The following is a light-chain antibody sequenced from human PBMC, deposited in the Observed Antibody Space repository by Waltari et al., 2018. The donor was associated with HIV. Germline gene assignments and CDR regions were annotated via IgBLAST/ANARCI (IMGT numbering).Light chain of an antibody. CDR2: NDN. V-gene: IGLV1-44*01. CDR1: YSNIGSKT. Sequence: QSAVTQPPSTSATPGQRVTISCSGTYSNIGSKTVNWYQQFPGAAPTLLIYNDNQRPSGVSDRFSGSKSGTSASLAISGLHSEDEADYYCAVWDVNLNGWMFGGGTKLTVL. CDR3: AVWDVNLNGWM. J-gene: IGLJ3*02.